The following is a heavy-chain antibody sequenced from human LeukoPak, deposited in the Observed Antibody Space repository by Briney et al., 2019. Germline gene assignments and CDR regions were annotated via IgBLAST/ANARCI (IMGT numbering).Heavy chain of an antibody. CDR3: AKASPYYDSSDQIAF. CDR2: ISGSGGST. CDR1: GFTFSSYA. V-gene: IGHV3-23*01. D-gene: IGHD3-22*01. J-gene: IGHJ4*02. Sequence: GGSLRLSCAASGFTFSSYAMSWVRQAPGKGLEWVSAISGSGGSTYYADSVKGRFTISRDNSKNTLYLQMKSLRVEDTAVYYCAKASPYYDSSDQIAFWGQGTLVTVSS.